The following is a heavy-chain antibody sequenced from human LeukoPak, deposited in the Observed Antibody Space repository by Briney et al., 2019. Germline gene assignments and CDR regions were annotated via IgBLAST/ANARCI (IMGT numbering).Heavy chain of an antibody. CDR3: ARAPGGVLKGRDYFDY. V-gene: IGHV3-30*12. CDR1: GFTFSSYG. J-gene: IGHJ4*02. CDR2: ISHDGDHK. D-gene: IGHD3-10*01. Sequence: PGGSLRLSCAASGFTFSSYGMHWVRQAPGTGLEWVAVISHDGDHKYHADSVKGRFTISRDNSKNTLYLQMNSLRAEDTAVYYCARAPGGVLKGRDYFDYWGQGTLVTVSS.